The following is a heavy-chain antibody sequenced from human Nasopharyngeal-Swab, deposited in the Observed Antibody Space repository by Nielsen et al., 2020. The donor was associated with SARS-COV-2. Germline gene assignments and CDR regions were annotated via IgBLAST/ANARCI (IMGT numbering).Heavy chain of an antibody. J-gene: IGHJ4*02. Sequence: GGSLRLSWAASGFTFSNAWMSWVRQAPGKGLEWVGRIKSKTDGGTTDYAAPVKGRFTISRDDSKNTLYLQMNSLKTEDTAVYYCTIIPLDILTGYYQYYFDYWGQGTLVTVSS. D-gene: IGHD3-9*01. CDR1: GFTFSNAW. CDR2: IKSKTDGGTT. CDR3: TIIPLDILTGYYQYYFDY. V-gene: IGHV3-15*01.